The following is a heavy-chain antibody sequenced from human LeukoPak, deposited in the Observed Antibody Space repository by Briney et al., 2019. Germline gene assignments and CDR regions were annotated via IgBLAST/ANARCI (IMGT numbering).Heavy chain of an antibody. V-gene: IGHV4-31*03. CDR3: ARVGWSGATYYFDY. CDR2: IYYSGST. J-gene: IGHJ4*02. Sequence: SQTLSLTCTVSGGSISSGGYYWSWIRQHPGKGLEWIGYIYYSGSTNYNPSLKSRVTISVDTSKNQFSLKLSSVTAADTAVYYCARVGWSGATYYFDYWGQGTLVTVSS. CDR1: GGSISSGGYY. D-gene: IGHD1-26*01.